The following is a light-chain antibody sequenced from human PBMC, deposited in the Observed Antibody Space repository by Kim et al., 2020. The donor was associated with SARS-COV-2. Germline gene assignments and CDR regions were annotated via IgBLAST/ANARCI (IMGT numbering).Light chain of an antibody. CDR1: KWGDKD. Sequence: VSPGQTASITCSGDKWGDKDAGGYQQKPGQSPVLVIYQDSKRPSGIPERFSGSNAGNTATLTISGTQAMDEADYYCQAWDSSTVVFGGGTQLTVL. CDR2: QDS. J-gene: IGLJ2*01. V-gene: IGLV3-1*01. CDR3: QAWDSSTVV.